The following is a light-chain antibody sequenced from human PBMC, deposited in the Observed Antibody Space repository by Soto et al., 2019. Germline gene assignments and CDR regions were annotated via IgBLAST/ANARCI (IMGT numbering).Light chain of an antibody. J-gene: IGKJ3*01. CDR1: QDIRKF. CDR2: DAS. Sequence: DIQMTQSPSSLSASVGDRVTITCQASQDIRKFLNWYQQKPGKAPKLLINDASNLETGVPSRFSGSGSGTDFTFTINSLQPEDIATYDCQHYDNLGTFGPGTKVDIK. V-gene: IGKV1-33*01. CDR3: QHYDNLGT.